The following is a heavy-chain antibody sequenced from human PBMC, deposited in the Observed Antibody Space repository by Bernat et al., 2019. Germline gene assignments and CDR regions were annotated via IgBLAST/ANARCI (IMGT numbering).Heavy chain of an antibody. D-gene: IGHD2-2*01. CDR3: ARESRGGVVIY. V-gene: IGHV4-38-2*02. J-gene: IGHJ4*02. CDR2: IYHSGST. Sequence: QVQLQESGPGLVKPSETLSLTCAVSGYSISSGYYWGWIRQPPGKGLEWIASIYHSGSTYYNPSLKSRVTISVDTSKNQFSLKLSSVTAADTAVYYCARESRGGVVIYWGQGTLVTVSS. CDR1: GYSISSGYY.